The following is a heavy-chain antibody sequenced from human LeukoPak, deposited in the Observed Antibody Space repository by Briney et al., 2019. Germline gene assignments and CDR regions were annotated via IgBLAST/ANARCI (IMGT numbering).Heavy chain of an antibody. CDR3: ATIYGDYSGY. CDR1: GYTFCSYW. J-gene: IGHJ4*02. CDR2: IYPGDSTS. V-gene: IGHV5-51*01. D-gene: IGHD4-17*01. Sequence: GESLKISCKGSGYTFCSYWIGWVRHMPGKGLEWMGSIYPGDSTSKYSPSVQGQVTFSADTSINTAYLQWSSLKASDTAMYYCATIYGDYSGYWGQGTLVTVSS.